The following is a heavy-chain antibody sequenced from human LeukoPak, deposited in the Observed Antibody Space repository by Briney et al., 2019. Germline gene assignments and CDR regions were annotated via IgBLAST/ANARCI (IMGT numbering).Heavy chain of an antibody. D-gene: IGHD3-3*01. CDR2: ISSSSSYI. CDR1: GFTFSNYS. V-gene: IGHV3-21*01. CDR3: ARDPGTYYDFWSGDYYFDY. J-gene: IGHJ4*02. Sequence: AGGSLRLSCAASGFTFSNYSMNWVRQAPGKGLEWVSSISSSSSYIYYADSVKGRFTISRDNAKNSLYLQMNSLRAEDTAVYYCARDPGTYYDFWSGDYYFDYWGQGTLVTVSS.